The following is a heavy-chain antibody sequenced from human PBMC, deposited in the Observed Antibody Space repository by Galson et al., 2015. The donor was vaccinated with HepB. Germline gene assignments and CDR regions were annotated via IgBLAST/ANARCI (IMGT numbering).Heavy chain of an antibody. Sequence: SLRLSCAASGFTFSSYWMSWVRQAPGKGLEWVANIKQDGSEKYYVDSVKGRFTISRDNAKNSLYLQMNSLRAEDTAVYYCARLYYYDSSGYYHYYYYYMDVWGKGTTVTVSS. CDR3: ARLYYYDSSGYYHYYYYYMDV. J-gene: IGHJ6*03. CDR2: IKQDGSEK. V-gene: IGHV3-7*01. CDR1: GFTFSSYW. D-gene: IGHD3-22*01.